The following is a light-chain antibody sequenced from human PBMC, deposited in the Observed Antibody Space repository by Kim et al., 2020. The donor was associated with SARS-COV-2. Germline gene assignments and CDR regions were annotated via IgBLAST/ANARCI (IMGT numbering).Light chain of an antibody. CDR1: QSVSKNY. V-gene: IGKV3-20*01. CDR2: AAS. J-gene: IGKJ2*01. CDR3: QQYGSSPYT. Sequence: EIVLTQSPGTLSLSPGERVTLSCRASQSVSKNYLAWYQQKPGQAPRLLIYAASSRATGIPDRFSGSGSGTDFTLTISRLEPEDFAVYYCQQYGSSPYTFGQGTKLEIK.